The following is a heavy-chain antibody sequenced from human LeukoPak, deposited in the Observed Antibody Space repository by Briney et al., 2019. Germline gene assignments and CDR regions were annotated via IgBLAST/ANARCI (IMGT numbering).Heavy chain of an antibody. CDR3: ASDPRAVAGS. V-gene: IGHV3-30*03. D-gene: IGHD6-19*01. Sequence: GGSLRLSCAASGFTFSSYGMHWVRQAPGKGLEWVAVISYDGSNKYYADSVKGRFTISRDNSKNTLYLQMNSLRAEDTAVYYCASDPRAVAGSWGQGTLVTVSS. CDR2: ISYDGSNK. CDR1: GFTFSSYG. J-gene: IGHJ4*02.